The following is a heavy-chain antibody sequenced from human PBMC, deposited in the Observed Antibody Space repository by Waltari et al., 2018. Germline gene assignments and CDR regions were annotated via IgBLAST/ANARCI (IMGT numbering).Heavy chain of an antibody. Sequence: EVQLVESGGTLVQPGGSLRLSCAASGFTCGNSEMNWVRQAPGKGLEWIAYINTESSSTYYGDSVKGRFTISRDDAKDSLYLQMNSLRVEDTAVYYCVRDGGGAYGDYDWFDPWGQGTLVTVSS. V-gene: IGHV3-48*03. CDR3: VRDGGGAYGDYDWFDP. CDR1: GFTCGNSE. J-gene: IGHJ5*02. D-gene: IGHD4-17*01. CDR2: INTESSST.